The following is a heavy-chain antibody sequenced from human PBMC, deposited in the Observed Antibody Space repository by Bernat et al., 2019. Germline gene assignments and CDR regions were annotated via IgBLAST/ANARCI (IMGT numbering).Heavy chain of an antibody. V-gene: IGHV4-34*01. CDR1: GGSFSGYY. J-gene: IGHJ4*02. CDR2: INHSGST. Sequence: QVQLQQWGAGLLKPSETLSLTCAVYGGSFSGYYWSWIRQPPGKWLEWIGEINHSGSTNYNPSLKSRVTISVDTSKNQFSLKLSSVTAADTAVYYCARHPNKRGPGLGVIAYFDYWGQGTLVTVSS. D-gene: IGHD3-16*02. CDR3: ARHPNKRGPGLGVIAYFDY.